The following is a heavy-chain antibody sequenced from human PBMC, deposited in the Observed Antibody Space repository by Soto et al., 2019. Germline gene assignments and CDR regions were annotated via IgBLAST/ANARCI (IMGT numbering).Heavy chain of an antibody. J-gene: IGHJ4*02. CDR3: AREGISRKLDFDY. Sequence: GGSLRLSCAASGFTFSSYAMSWVRQAPGKGLEWVSGISGGGGNTYYADSVRGRLTISSDSSRNTLYLQMNSLRAEDTAVYYCAREGISRKLDFDYWGRGTLVTVS. CDR2: ISGGGGNT. V-gene: IGHV3-23*01. CDR1: GFTFSSYA. D-gene: IGHD1-1*01.